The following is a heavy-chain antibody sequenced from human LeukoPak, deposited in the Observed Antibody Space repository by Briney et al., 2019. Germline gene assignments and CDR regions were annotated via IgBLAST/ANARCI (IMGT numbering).Heavy chain of an antibody. CDR3: ARAGRFSNYDYYYHMDV. CDR1: GSSYA. J-gene: IGHJ6*03. V-gene: IGHV1-69*13. D-gene: IGHD4-11*01. CDR2: IIPSFGRA. Sequence: SVKVSCKVSGSSYAINWVRLAPGHGLEWMGAIIPSFGRAKYAQKFQDRVSITSDESTSTVYMELSSLRTDDTAIYYCARAGRFSNYDYYYHMDVWGRGTTVIVSS.